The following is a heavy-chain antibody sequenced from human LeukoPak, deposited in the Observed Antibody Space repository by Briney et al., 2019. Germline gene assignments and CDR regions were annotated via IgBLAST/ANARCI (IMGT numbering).Heavy chain of an antibody. J-gene: IGHJ5*02. CDR2: IYHSGST. CDR1: GYSISSGYY. Sequence: PSETLSLTCTVSGYSISSGYYWGWIRQPPGKGLEWIGSIYHSGSTYYNPSLKSRVTISVDTSKNQISLKLSSVTAADTAVYYCARLRGSGSYRFDPWGQGTLVTVSS. V-gene: IGHV4-38-2*02. CDR3: ARLRGSGSYRFDP. D-gene: IGHD3-10*01.